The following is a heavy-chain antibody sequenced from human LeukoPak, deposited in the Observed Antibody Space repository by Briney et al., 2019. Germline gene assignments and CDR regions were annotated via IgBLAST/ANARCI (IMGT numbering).Heavy chain of an antibody. J-gene: IGHJ6*03. D-gene: IGHD2-8*01. CDR2: IYPDDSDT. V-gene: IGHV5-51*01. CDR1: GYSFTSYW. Sequence: GESLKISCKGSGYSFTSYWIGWVRQMPGKGLEGMGIIYPDDSDTRYSPSFEGQVIISVGKSISTAYLQWSSLKASDTATYYCARHGHCTNGVCYSNYYYYMDVWGKGTTVTVSS. CDR3: ARHGHCTNGVCYSNYYYYMDV.